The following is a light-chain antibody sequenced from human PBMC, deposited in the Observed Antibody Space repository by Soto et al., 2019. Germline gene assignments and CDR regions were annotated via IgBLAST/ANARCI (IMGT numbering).Light chain of an antibody. V-gene: IGKV3-20*01. CDR2: GAS. J-gene: IGKJ1*01. Sequence: PGARATLSCRASQSVSSSYLAWYQQKPGQAPRLLIYGASNRATGIPDNFSGSGSGTDFTLTINRLQPEDFAVYYCQQYGSSPRTFGQGTKVEIK. CDR3: QQYGSSPRT. CDR1: QSVSSSY.